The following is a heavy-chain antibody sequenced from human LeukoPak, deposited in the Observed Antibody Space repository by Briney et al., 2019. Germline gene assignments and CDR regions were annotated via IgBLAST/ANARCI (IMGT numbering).Heavy chain of an antibody. CDR2: ISASGGST. J-gene: IGHJ4*02. V-gene: IGHV3-23*01. Sequence: GGSLRLSCAASGFTFSSSAMSWVRQVPGKGLEWVSGISASGGSTYYADSVRGRFTISRDNSKNTLYVQMNSLRDEDTAVYYCACYDSSGSYFDYWGQGTLVPVSS. CDR3: ACYDSSGSYFDY. CDR1: GFTFSSSA. D-gene: IGHD3-22*01.